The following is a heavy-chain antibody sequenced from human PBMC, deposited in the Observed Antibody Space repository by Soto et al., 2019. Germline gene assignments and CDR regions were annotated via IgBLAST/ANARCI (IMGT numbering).Heavy chain of an antibody. Sequence: PGGSLRLSCAASGFTFSSYAMSWVRQAPGKGLEWVSAISGSGGSTYYADSVKGRFTISRDNSKNTLYLQMNSLRAEDTAVYYCAKIDGPSIVGATLDYWGQGALVTVSS. D-gene: IGHD1-26*01. CDR1: GFTFSSYA. CDR2: ISGSGGST. CDR3: AKIDGPSIVGATLDY. V-gene: IGHV3-23*01. J-gene: IGHJ4*02.